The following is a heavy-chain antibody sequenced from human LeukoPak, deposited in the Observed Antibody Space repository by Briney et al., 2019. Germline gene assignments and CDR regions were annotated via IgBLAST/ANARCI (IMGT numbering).Heavy chain of an antibody. D-gene: IGHD5-18*01. CDR1: GFTFSSYA. V-gene: IGHV3-23*01. CDR2: ITASGGNT. J-gene: IGHJ4*02. CDR3: AKGNGYSYGRYYFDY. Sequence: GGSLSLSCAASGFTFSSYAMGWVRQAPGKGLEWVSAITASGGNTYYADSVKGRFTISGDNSKNTLYLQVNSLRAEDTAVYCCAKGNGYSYGRYYFDYWGQGTLVTVSS.